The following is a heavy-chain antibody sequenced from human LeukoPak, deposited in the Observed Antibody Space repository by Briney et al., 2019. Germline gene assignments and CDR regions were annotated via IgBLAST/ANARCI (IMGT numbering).Heavy chain of an antibody. CDR1: GFTFSSSN. CDR3: AKGEPYYYDSSGYPYYYFDY. J-gene: IGHJ4*02. CDR2: ISGSGGST. V-gene: IGHV3-23*01. D-gene: IGHD3-22*01. Sequence: GGSLRLSCAASGFTFSSSNMHWVRQAPGKGLEWVSAISGSGGSTYYADSVKGRFTISRDNSKNTLYLQMNSLRGEDTAVYYCAKGEPYYYDSSGYPYYYFDYWGQGTLVTVSS.